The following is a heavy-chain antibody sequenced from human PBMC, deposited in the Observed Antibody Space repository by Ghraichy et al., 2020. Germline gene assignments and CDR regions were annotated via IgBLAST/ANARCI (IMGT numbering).Heavy chain of an antibody. CDR3: ARGVQQLEAFDI. CDR1: GGSISSSSYY. D-gene: IGHD6-13*01. Sequence: SETLSLTCTVSGGSISSSSYYWGWIRQPPGKGLEWIGSIYYSGSTYYNPSLKSRVTISVDTSKNQFSLKLSSVTAADTAVYYCARGVQQLEAFDIWGQGTMVTVSS. CDR2: IYYSGST. V-gene: IGHV4-39*01. J-gene: IGHJ3*02.